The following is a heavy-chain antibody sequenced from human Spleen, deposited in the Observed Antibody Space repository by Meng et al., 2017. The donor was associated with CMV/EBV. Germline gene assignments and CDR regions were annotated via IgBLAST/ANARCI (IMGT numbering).Heavy chain of an antibody. CDR1: GGSISSYY. J-gene: IGHJ5*02. V-gene: IGHV4-59*01. D-gene: IGHD4/OR15-4a*01. CDR3: AREDYFRNWFDP. CDR2: MYYSGST. Sequence: SETLSLTCTVSGGSISSYYWSWIRQPPGKGLEWIGYMYYSGSTNYNPSLKSRLTISVDTSKNQFSLKLSSVTAADTAVYYCAREDYFRNWFDPWGQGTLVTVSS.